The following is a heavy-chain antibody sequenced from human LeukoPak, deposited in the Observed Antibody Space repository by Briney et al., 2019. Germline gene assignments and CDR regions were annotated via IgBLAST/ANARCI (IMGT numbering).Heavy chain of an antibody. V-gene: IGHV3-23*01. CDR2: ISGSGGST. Sequence: PGGSLRLSCAASGFTFSSYAMSWVRQAPGKGLEWVSAISGSGGSTYYADSVKGRFTISRDNSKNTLYLQMDSLRAEDTALYYCAKSSFVDKTPFDYWGQGTLVTVSS. J-gene: IGHJ4*02. CDR1: GFTFSSYA. CDR3: AKSSFVDKTPFDY. D-gene: IGHD5-12*01.